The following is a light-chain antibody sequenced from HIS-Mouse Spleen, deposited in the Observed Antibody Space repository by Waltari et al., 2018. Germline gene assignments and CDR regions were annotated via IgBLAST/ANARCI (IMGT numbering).Light chain of an antibody. Sequence: QSALTQPPSASGSPGQSVTISCPGTSSYVGRYNYCSWYQQHPGKAPKLMIYEVSKRPSGVPDRFSGSKSGNTASLTVSGLQAEDEADYYCSSYAGSNNLVFGGGTKLTVL. J-gene: IGLJ2*01. CDR2: EVS. V-gene: IGLV2-8*01. CDR3: SSYAGSNNLV. CDR1: SSYVGRYNY.